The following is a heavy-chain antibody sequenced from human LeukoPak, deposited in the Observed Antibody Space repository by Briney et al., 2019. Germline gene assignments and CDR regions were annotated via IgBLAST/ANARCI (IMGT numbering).Heavy chain of an antibody. J-gene: IGHJ4*02. V-gene: IGHV3-20*04. CDR2: INWNGGTT. D-gene: IGHD4-17*01. CDR3: ARHLYGDYFFDY. Sequence: GGSLRLSCAASGFNLDDYGMNWVRQAPGMGLEWVSGINWNGGTTGYADSVKGRLTISRDNAKNSLYLQMNSLRAEDTAAYYCARHLYGDYFFDYWGQGTLITVSS. CDR1: GFNLDDYG.